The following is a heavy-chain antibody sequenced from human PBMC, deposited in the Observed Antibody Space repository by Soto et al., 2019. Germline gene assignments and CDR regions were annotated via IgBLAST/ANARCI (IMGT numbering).Heavy chain of an antibody. CDR3: ARRYSSSWYDYYYYMDV. D-gene: IGHD6-13*01. CDR2: IYYGGST. Sequence: SETLSLTCTVSGGSISSYYWSWIRQPPGKGLEWIGYIYYGGSTNYNPSLKSRVTISVDTSKNQFSLKLSSVTAADTAVYYCARRYSSSWYDYYYYMDVWGKGTTVTVSS. CDR1: GGSISSYY. V-gene: IGHV4-59*08. J-gene: IGHJ6*03.